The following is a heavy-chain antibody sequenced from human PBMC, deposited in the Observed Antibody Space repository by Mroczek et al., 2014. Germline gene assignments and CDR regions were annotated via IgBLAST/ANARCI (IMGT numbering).Heavy chain of an antibody. CDR1: GGSISSYY. CDR3: AREGEYCSGGSCYPDY. V-gene: IGHV4-59*01. D-gene: IGHD2-15*01. CDR2: IYYSGST. J-gene: IGHJ4*02. Sequence: QVQLVQSGPGLVKPSETLSLTCTVSGGSISSYYWSWIRQPPGKGLEWIGYIYYSGSTNYNPSLKSRVTISVDTSKNQFSLKLSSVTAADTAVYYCAREGEYCSGGSCYPDYWGQGTLVTVSS.